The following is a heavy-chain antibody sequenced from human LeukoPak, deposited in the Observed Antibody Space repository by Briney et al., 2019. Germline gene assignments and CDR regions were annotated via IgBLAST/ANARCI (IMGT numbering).Heavy chain of an antibody. Sequence: RASETLSLTCTVSGGSISSGSYYWSWIRQAAGKGLEWIGSIYYSGSTYYNPSLKSRVTISVDTSKNQFSLKLSSVTAADTAVYYCARVPGPNWFDPWGQGTLVTVSS. J-gene: IGHJ5*02. V-gene: IGHV4-39*07. CDR3: ARVPGPNWFDP. CDR1: GGSISSGSYY. CDR2: IYYSGST.